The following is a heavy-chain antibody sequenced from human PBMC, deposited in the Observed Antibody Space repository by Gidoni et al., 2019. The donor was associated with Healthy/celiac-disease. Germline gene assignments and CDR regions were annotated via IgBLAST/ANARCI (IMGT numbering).Heavy chain of an antibody. CDR3: ARATQQLVPTGGFDP. CDR2: ISYDGSNK. J-gene: IGHJ5*02. CDR1: GFTFSSYA. Sequence: QVQLVESGGVVVQPGRSLRLACAASGFTFSSYAMNWVRQAPGKGLEWVAVISYDGSNKYYADSVKGRFTISRDNSKNTLYLQMNSLRAEDTAVYYCARATQQLVPTGGFDPWGQGTLVTVSS. D-gene: IGHD6-13*01. V-gene: IGHV3-30-3*01.